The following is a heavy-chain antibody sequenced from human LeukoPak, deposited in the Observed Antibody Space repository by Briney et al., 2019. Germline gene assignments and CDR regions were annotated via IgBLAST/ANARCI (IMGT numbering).Heavy chain of an antibody. V-gene: IGHV3-21*01. CDR1: GFTFNIFT. CDR3: ARYFDSSGYSPHLDY. CDR2: ISSSSSYI. D-gene: IGHD3-22*01. J-gene: IGHJ4*02. Sequence: GGSLRLSCAASGFTFNIFTMNWVRQAPGRGLEWVSSISSSSSYIYYADSVKGRFTISRDNAENSLYLQMNSLRTEDTAVYYCARYFDSSGYSPHLDYWGQGTLVTVSS.